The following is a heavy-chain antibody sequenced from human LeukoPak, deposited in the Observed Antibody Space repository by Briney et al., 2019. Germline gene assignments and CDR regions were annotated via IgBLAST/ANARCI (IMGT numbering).Heavy chain of an antibody. V-gene: IGHV4-4*02. D-gene: IGHD5-12*01. J-gene: IGHJ4*02. Sequence: KPSGTLSLTCAVSGGSITNSYWWTWVRQSPGKGLEWVGEIYYSGSTNYNPSLKSRVTMSVDKSKNQFSLKLSSVTAADTAFYFCARAGGRDFHFDSWGQGTLVTVSS. CDR2: IYYSGST. CDR3: ARAGGRDFHFDS. CDR1: GGSITNSYW.